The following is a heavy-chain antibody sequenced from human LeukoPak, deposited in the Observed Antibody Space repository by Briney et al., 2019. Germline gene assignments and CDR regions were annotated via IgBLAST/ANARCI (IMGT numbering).Heavy chain of an antibody. CDR3: ARAIGHRTRRGFDY. CDR2: IYHSGST. V-gene: IGHV4-30-2*01. D-gene: IGHD3-10*01. CDR1: GGSISSGGYF. Sequence: SETLSLTCTVSGGSISSGGYFWSWIRQPPGKGLEWIGYIYHSGSTYYNPSLKSRVTISVDRSKNQFSLKLSSVTAADTAVYYCARAIGHRTRRGFDYWGQGTLVTVSS. J-gene: IGHJ4*02.